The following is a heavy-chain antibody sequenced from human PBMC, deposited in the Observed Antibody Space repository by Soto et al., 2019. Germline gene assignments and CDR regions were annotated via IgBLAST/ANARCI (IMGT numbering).Heavy chain of an antibody. CDR2: IKQDGGEK. CDR1: GFTFSNSW. V-gene: IGHV3-7*03. Sequence: EVQLVESGGGLVQPGGSLRVSCAASGFTFSNSWMSWVRQAPGKGLEWVANIKQDGGEKYYVDSVKGRFTISRDNAKNSLYLPLNSLRDEDTAVYYCVTNWRELHQWGQGTLVTVSS. CDR3: VTNWRELHQ. J-gene: IGHJ4*02. D-gene: IGHD1-26*01.